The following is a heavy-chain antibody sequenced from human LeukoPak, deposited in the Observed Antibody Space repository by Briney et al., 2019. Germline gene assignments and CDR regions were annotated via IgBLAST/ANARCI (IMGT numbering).Heavy chain of an antibody. V-gene: IGHV1-69*13. CDR2: IIPIFGTA. CDR1: GGTFSSYA. CDR3: ARFSGSHGNYYYGMDV. Sequence: SVKVSCKASGGTFSSYAISWVRQAPGQGLEWMGGIIPIFGTANYAQKFQGRVTITADESTSTAYMELRSLRSDDTAVYYCARFSGSHGNYYYGMDVWGQGTTVTVSS. D-gene: IGHD1-26*01. J-gene: IGHJ6*02.